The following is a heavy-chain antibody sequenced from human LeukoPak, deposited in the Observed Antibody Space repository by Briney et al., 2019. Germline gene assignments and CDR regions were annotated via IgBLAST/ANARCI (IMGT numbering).Heavy chain of an antibody. CDR3: VREARGFDP. J-gene: IGHJ5*02. CDR1: GDSVSSNSAA. V-gene: IGHV6-1*01. D-gene: IGHD3-10*01. Sequence: SQTLSLTCAISGDSVSSNSAAWNWIRQSASGGLEWLGRTYYRSKWYNDYAVSVKSRMTITPDTSKNQFSLQLNSVTPEDTAVYYCVREARGFDPWGQGSLVTVSS. CDR2: TYYRSKWYN.